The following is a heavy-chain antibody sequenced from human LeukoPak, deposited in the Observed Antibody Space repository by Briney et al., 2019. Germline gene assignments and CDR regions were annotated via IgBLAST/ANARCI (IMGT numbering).Heavy chain of an antibody. CDR3: ATELRWKDH. J-gene: IGHJ4*02. Sequence: ASVKVSCTASGYTFTDYYMHWVRQAPGQGLEWMGYMKPNSGNTGYAQEFQGRVTMTRDTSISTAYMELSSLTSEDTAVYYCATELRWKDHWGQGTLVTVSS. D-gene: IGHD4-23*01. CDR1: GYTFTDYY. CDR2: MKPNSGNT. V-gene: IGHV1-8*02.